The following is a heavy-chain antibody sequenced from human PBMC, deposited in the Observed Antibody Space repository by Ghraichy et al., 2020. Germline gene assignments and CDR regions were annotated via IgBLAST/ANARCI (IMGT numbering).Heavy chain of an antibody. D-gene: IGHD2-2*01. CDR1: GFTFSSYA. V-gene: IGHV3-23*01. Sequence: GGSLRLSCAASGFTFSSYAMSWVRQAPGKGLEWVSAISGSGGSTYYADSVKGRFTISRDNSKNTLYLQMNSLRAEDTAVYYCAKDRRKSYCSSTSCYRGYYGMDVWGQGTTVTVSS. J-gene: IGHJ6*02. CDR3: AKDRRKSYCSSTSCYRGYYGMDV. CDR2: ISGSGGST.